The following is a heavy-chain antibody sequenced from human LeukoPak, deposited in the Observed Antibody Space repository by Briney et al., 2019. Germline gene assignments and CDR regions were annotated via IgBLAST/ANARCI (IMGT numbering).Heavy chain of an antibody. CDR2: ISTYTGNA. D-gene: IGHD3-3*01. CDR3: ARDLAVLGVVFTSYMDV. CDR1: GYSFITHG. V-gene: IGHV1-18*01. Sequence: ASVKVSCKASGYSFITHGITWVRQAPGQGLQWVGWISTYTGNARYAQRLQDRVTLSKDTATTTAYLEVRNLGSDDTAVYYCARDLAVLGVVFTSYMDVWGKGTPVIVSS. J-gene: IGHJ6*03.